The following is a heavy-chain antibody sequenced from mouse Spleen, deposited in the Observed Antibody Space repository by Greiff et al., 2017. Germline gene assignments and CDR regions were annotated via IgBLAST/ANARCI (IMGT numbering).Heavy chain of an antibody. J-gene: IGHJ4*01. V-gene: IGHV5-9*04. CDR2: ISSGGGNT. CDR1: GFTFSSYA. Sequence: EVKLMESGGGLVKLGGSLKLSCAASGFTFSSYAMSWVRQTPEKRLEWVATISSGGGNTYYPDSVKGRFTISRDNAKNTLYLQMSSLKSEDTAMYYCARLGWLLRGYYAMDYWGQGTSVTVSS. CDR3: ARLGWLLRGYYAMDY. D-gene: IGHD2-3*01.